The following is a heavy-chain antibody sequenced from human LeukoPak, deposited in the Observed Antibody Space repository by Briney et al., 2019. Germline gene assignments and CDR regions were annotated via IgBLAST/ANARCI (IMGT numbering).Heavy chain of an antibody. J-gene: IGHJ4*02. CDR3: ARQGPLTTAVATRTNPFDY. V-gene: IGHV4-59*08. D-gene: IGHD4-11*01. CDR2: IYYSGST. CDR1: GGSISSSY. Sequence: SETLSLTCTVSGGSISSSYWSWIRQPPGKGLEWIGYIYYSGSTNYNPSLKSRVTISVDTSKNQFSLKLNSVTAADTAVYYCARQGPLTTAVATRTNPFDYWGQGTLVTVSS.